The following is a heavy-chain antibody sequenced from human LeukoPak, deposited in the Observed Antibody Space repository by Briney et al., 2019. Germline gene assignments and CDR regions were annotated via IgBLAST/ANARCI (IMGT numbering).Heavy chain of an antibody. V-gene: IGHV4-61*02. CDR3: ARSQEGYFDSWSGYHYYYYMDV. D-gene: IGHD3-3*01. CDR2: AFTTGST. Sequence: PSETLSLTCTVSGGSISSSSYYWSWIRQPAGKGLEWIGRAFTTGSTKYNPSLKSRVTMSLDTSKNQFSLRLSSVTAADTAVYYCARSQEGYFDSWSGYHYYYYMDVWGKGTTVTVSS. J-gene: IGHJ6*03. CDR1: GGSISSSSYY.